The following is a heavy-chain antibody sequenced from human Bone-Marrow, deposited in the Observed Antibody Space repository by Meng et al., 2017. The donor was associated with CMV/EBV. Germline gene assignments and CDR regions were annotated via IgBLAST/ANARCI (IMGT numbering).Heavy chain of an antibody. D-gene: IGHD3-22*01. V-gene: IGHV3-11*01. CDR1: GFTFSDYY. J-gene: IGHJ4*02. CDR2: ISSSGSTI. CDR3: ARATLPHYFDSSGNYVAFDY. Sequence: GESLKISCAASGFTFSDYYMSWIRQAPGKGLEWVSYISSSGSTIYYADSVKGRFTISRDNAKNSLYLQMNSLRAEDTALYYCARATLPHYFDSSGNYVAFDYWGQGTLVTVSS.